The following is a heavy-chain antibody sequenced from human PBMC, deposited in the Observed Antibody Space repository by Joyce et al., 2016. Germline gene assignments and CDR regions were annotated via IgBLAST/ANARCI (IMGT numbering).Heavy chain of an antibody. Sequence: QVQLEQSGAEVKKPGSSVKVSCRASGGTFSNSAFYWMRQAPGQGLEWMGGTIPLFGTADYARKFQGRLTLTSDESTSTIYMELRSLRFEDTAVYYCAKWSETGMAYFDYWGQGTLVTVSS. CDR2: TIPLFGTA. V-gene: IGHV1-69*01. CDR1: GGTFSNSA. D-gene: IGHD1-1*01. CDR3: AKWSETGMAYFDY. J-gene: IGHJ4*02.